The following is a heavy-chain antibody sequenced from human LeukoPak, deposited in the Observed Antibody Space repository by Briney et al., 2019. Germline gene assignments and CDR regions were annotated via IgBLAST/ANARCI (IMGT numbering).Heavy chain of an antibody. V-gene: IGHV1-18*01. J-gene: IGHJ4*02. D-gene: IGHD3-16*01. Sequence: EASVKVSCKASVYTFTSYGINWVRQAPGQGLEWMGWISTYNGDTNYAQKLQGRVTMTTDTSTSTAYMELRSLRSDDTAVYYCARGSSYGFSMGYWGQGTLVTVSS. CDR1: VYTFTSYG. CDR3: ARGSSYGFSMGY. CDR2: ISTYNGDT.